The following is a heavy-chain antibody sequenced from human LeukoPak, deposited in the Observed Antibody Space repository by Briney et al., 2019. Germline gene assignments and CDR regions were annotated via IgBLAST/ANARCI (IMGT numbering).Heavy chain of an antibody. CDR2: INPNSGGT. Sequence: EASVKVSCKASSYTFTGYYMHWVRQAPGQGLEWMGWINPNSGGTNYAQKFQGRVTMTRDASISTAYMELSRLRSDDTAVYYCASYSGLRLGELSLYLIDYWGQGTLVTVSS. CDR1: SYTFTGYY. D-gene: IGHD3-16*02. V-gene: IGHV1-2*02. J-gene: IGHJ4*02. CDR3: ASYSGLRLGELSLYLIDY.